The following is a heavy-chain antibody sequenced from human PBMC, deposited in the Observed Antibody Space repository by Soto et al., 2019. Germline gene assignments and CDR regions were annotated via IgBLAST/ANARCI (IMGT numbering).Heavy chain of an antibody. Sequence: QVQLQESGPGLVKPSETLSLTCTVSGGSISSYYWSWIRQPPGKGLEWIGYIYYSGSTNYNPSLKSRVTNAVDTSKNQFSLKLSSVTAADTAVYYCARHLVEYYGAERFDYWGQGTLVTVSS. D-gene: IGHD3-10*01. J-gene: IGHJ4*02. CDR1: GGSISSYY. V-gene: IGHV4-59*08. CDR3: ARHLVEYYGAERFDY. CDR2: IYYSGST.